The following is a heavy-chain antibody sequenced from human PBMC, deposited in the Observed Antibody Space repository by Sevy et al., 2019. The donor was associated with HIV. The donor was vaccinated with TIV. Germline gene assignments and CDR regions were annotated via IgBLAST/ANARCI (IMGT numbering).Heavy chain of an antibody. J-gene: IGHJ5*02. D-gene: IGHD6-13*01. Sequence: SETLSLTCTVSGGSISSYYWTWIRQPPGKGPEWIGHIYYSGSTNYNPSLKSRLTISVDTSKKQFSLKLSSVTAADTAVYYCARRTGYTNVARGGWFDPWVQGTLVTVSS. CDR1: GGSISSYY. CDR3: ARRTGYTNVARGGWFDP. V-gene: IGHV4-59*01. CDR2: IYYSGST.